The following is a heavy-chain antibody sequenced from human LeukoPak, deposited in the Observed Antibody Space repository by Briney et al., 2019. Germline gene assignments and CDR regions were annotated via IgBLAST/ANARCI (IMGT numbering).Heavy chain of an antibody. CDR2: FIPIFGTA. V-gene: IGHV1-69*05. CDR1: GGTFSSYA. CDR3: AGGGTAYGGGDCSNYFDY. D-gene: IGHD2-21*02. J-gene: IGHJ4*02. Sequence: ASVKVSCKASGGTFSSYAISWVRQAPGQGLEWMGGFIPIFGTANYAQKFQGRVTITTDESTSTAYMELSSLRSEDTNVYYCAGGGTAYGGGDCSNYFDYWGQGTLVTVSS.